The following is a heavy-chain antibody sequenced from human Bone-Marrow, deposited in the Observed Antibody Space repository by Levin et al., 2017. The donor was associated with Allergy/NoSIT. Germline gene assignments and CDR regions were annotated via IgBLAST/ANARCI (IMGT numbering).Heavy chain of an antibody. CDR3: ARNVLDGFDL. CDR1: GGSISSYY. CDR2: IFSSGST. Sequence: SETLSLTCTVSGGSISSYYWSWIRQPAGKGLEWIGRIFSSGSTNYNPSLKSRVTMSVDTSKNQFSLQSNAVTAAEAAMYYCARNVLDGFDLWGQGTKVIVSS. J-gene: IGHJ3*01. V-gene: IGHV4-4*07.